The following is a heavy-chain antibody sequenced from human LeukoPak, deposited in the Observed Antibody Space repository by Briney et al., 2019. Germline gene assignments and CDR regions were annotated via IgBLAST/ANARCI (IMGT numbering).Heavy chain of an antibody. V-gene: IGHV3-74*01. CDR2: INSDGRGT. CDR1: EFTFSSYW. D-gene: IGHD3-10*01. J-gene: IGHJ4*02. CDR3: AKVAHYYGSGSYYEYYFDY. Sequence: PGGSLRLSCAASEFTFSSYWMHWVRQAPGKGLVWVSRINSDGRGTSYADSVKGRFTISRDNAKNTLYLQMNSLRAEDTAVYYCAKVAHYYGSGSYYEYYFDYWGQGALVTVSS.